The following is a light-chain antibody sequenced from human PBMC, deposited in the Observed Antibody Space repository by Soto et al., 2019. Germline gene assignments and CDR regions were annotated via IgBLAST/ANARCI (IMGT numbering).Light chain of an antibody. Sequence: QSVLTQPASVSGSPGQSITISCTGTSSDVGGYNYVSWYQQHPGKAPKLMIYDVSNRPSGVSNRFSGSKSGNTASLTISGLKAEDEADYYCSSYTSSSPWVFGTGTKLTVL. CDR1: SSDVGGYNY. V-gene: IGLV2-14*01. CDR2: DVS. J-gene: IGLJ1*01. CDR3: SSYTSSSPWV.